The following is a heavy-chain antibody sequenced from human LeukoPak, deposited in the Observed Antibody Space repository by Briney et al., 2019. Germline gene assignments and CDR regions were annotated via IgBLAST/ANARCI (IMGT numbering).Heavy chain of an antibody. J-gene: IGHJ6*03. CDR2: ISYDGSKK. CDR1: GFTFSSYA. Sequence: PGGSLRLSCAASGFTFSSYAMHWVRQAPGKGLEWVAVISYDGSKKYYADYVKGRFTISRDKSKNTLYLQMNSLRPEDTAVYYCARDQITTVRGIIARSTPYYDYHYMDVWGKGTTVTVSS. D-gene: IGHD3-10*01. V-gene: IGHV3-30*04. CDR3: ARDQITTVRGIIARSTPYYDYHYMDV.